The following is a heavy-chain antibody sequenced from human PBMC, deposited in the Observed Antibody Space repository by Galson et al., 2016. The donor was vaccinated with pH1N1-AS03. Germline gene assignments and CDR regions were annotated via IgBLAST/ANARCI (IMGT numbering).Heavy chain of an antibody. V-gene: IGHV3-48*01. Sequence: SLRLSCAASGFTFTSYSMNWVRQAPGKGLEWISYIRSSGNPIYYADSVKGRFTISSDNYKNTLYLQMNSLRPEDTAVYYCHAYGYWGQGTLVAVSS. CDR1: GFTFTSYS. D-gene: IGHD2-15*01. J-gene: IGHJ4*02. CDR3: HAYGY. CDR2: IRSSGNPI.